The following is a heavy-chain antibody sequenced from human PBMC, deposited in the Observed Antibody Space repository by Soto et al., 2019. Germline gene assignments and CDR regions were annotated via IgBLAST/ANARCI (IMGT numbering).Heavy chain of an antibody. CDR1: GYTYTSYG. CDR2: ISAYNGNT. Sequence: QVQLVQSGAEVKKPGASVKVSCKASGYTYTSYGISWVRQAPGQGLEWMGWISAYNGNTNYAQKLQGRVAMTTDTSTSTAYMELRSLRSDDTAVYYCASSLLVGYGLEGESDWGQGTLVTVSS. J-gene: IGHJ4*02. V-gene: IGHV1-18*01. D-gene: IGHD5-18*01. CDR3: ASSLLVGYGLEGESD.